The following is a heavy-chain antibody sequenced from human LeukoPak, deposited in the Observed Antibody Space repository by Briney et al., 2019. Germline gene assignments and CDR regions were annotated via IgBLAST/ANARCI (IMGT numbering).Heavy chain of an antibody. V-gene: IGHV4-30-4*01. CDR2: IYYSGST. CDR3: ARCPQVPAARKYNWFDP. J-gene: IGHJ5*02. D-gene: IGHD2-2*01. Sequence: SQTLSLTCTVSGGSISSGDYYWSWIRQPPGKGLEWIGYIYYSGSTYYNPSLKSRVTISVDTSKNQFSLKLSSVTAADTAVYYCARCPQVPAARKYNWFDPWGQGTLVTVSS. CDR1: GGSISSGDYY.